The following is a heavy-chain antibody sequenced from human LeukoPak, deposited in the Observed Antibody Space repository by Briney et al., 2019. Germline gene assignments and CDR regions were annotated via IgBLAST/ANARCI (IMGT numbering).Heavy chain of an antibody. V-gene: IGHV3-74*01. J-gene: IGHJ4*02. D-gene: IGHD3-16*02. CDR2: INSDGSST. CDR3: AKDQYDYVWGSYRCDY. Sequence: GGSLRLSCAASGFTFSSYWMHWVRQAPGKGLVWVSRINSDGSSTSYADSVKGRFTISRDNAKNTLYLQMNSLRAEDTAVYYCAKDQYDYVWGSYRCDYWGQGTLVTVSS. CDR1: GFTFSSYW.